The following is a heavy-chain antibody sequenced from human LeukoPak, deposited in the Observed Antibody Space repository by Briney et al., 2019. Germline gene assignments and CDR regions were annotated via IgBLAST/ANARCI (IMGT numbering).Heavy chain of an antibody. V-gene: IGHV1-8*01. CDR1: GYTFTSYD. J-gene: IGHJ3*02. CDR3: ARDFNIPTTVTTYGPRPFDI. D-gene: IGHD4-17*01. CDR2: MNPNSGNT. Sequence: ASVKVSCKASGYTFTSYDINWVRQATGQGLEWMGWMNPNSGNTGYAQKFQGRVTMTRNTSISTAYMELSSLRSDDTAVYYCARDFNIPTTVTTYGPRPFDIWGQGTMVTVSS.